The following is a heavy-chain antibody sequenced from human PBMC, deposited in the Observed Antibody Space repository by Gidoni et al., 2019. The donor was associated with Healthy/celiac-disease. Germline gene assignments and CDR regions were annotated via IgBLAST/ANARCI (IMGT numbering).Heavy chain of an antibody. Sequence: EVQLVQSGAEVKKPGAPLTISGKGSGYSFTSYWIGWVRQMPGKGLEWMGIIYPGDSDTRYSPSFQGQVTISADKSISTAYLQWSSLKASDTAMYYCARRVKSLRGSWAFDYWGQGTLVTVSS. CDR1: GYSFTSYW. CDR2: IYPGDSDT. J-gene: IGHJ4*02. D-gene: IGHD6-13*01. V-gene: IGHV5-51*01. CDR3: ARRVKSLRGSWAFDY.